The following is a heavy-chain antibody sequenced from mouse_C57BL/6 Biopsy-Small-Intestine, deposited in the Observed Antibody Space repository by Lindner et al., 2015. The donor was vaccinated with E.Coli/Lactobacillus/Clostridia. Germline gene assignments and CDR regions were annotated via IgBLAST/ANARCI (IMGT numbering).Heavy chain of an antibody. CDR1: GDTFXGQS. CDR3: ARALPVRDFGYWYFDL. Sequence: VKVSCKASGDTFXGQSISWVRQAPGQGLEWMGRIIPIVGMVNYAQKFEARVKITADKYTSTAYMELTSLRSEDTAVYYCARALPVRDFGYWYFDLWGRGTLVTVSS. V-gene: IGHV1-18*01. CDR2: IIPIVGMV. J-gene: IGHJ1*01.